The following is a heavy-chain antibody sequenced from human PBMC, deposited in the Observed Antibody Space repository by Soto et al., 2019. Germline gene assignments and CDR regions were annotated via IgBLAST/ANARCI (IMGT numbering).Heavy chain of an antibody. J-gene: IGHJ4*02. CDR1: GFTFSSYS. CDR2: ISSSSSTI. CDR3: ARESPPINGFDY. V-gene: IGHV3-48*01. Sequence: PGGSLRLSCAASGFTFSSYSMNWVRQAPGKGLEWVSYISSSSSTIYYTDSVKGRFTISRGNAKNTLYLQMNSLRAEDTAVYYCARESPPINGFDYWGQGTLVTVSS.